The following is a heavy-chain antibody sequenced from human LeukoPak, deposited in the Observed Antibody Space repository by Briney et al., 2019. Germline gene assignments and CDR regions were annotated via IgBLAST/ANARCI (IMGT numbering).Heavy chain of an antibody. V-gene: IGHV3-33*06. Sequence: GRSLRLSCAASGFTFSSYGMHWVRQAPGKGLEWVAVIWYDGSNKYYADSVKGRFTISRDNSKNTLYLQMNSLRAEDTAVYYCAKTLEKTTVTTGGDYWGQGTLVTVSS. D-gene: IGHD4-17*01. CDR1: GFTFSSYG. CDR3: AKTLEKTTVTTGGDY. J-gene: IGHJ4*02. CDR2: IWYDGSNK.